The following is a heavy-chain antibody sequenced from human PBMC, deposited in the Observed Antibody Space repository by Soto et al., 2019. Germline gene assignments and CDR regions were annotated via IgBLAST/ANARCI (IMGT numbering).Heavy chain of an antibody. J-gene: IGHJ4*02. D-gene: IGHD2-2*01. CDR1: GGSISSYY. CDR2: IYYSGST. CDR3: ARHKMYYASVHPFDY. V-gene: IGHV4-59*08. Sequence: QVQLQESGPGLVKPSETLSLTCTVSGGSISSYYWSWTRQPPGKGLEWIGYIYYSGSTNYNPSLKSRVTISVDTSKNQFSLKLSSVTAADTAVYYCARHKMYYASVHPFDYWGQGTLVTVSS.